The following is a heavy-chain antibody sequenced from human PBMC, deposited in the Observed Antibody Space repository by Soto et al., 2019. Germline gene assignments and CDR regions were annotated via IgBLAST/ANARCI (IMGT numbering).Heavy chain of an antibody. Sequence: QAQLVQSEPEVKKPGASVKVSCKASGYAFTSYGINWVRRAPGQGLEWLGWMSTYNENIVYAQKFQGRVARTMDTATSTAYLDLGPLRSDDTAVYYCAKDALEAAPSDVWAQGTLVTFSS. CDR1: GYAFTSYG. CDR2: MSTYNENI. J-gene: IGHJ3*01. V-gene: IGHV1-18*01. D-gene: IGHD2-15*01. CDR3: AKDALEAAPSDV.